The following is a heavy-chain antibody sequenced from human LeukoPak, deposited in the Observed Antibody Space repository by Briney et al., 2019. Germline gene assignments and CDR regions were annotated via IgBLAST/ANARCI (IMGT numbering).Heavy chain of an antibody. J-gene: IGHJ6*03. CDR1: GYSISSGYY. Sequence: SETLSLTCTVSGYSISSGYYWGWIRQPPGKGLEWIGSIYHSGSTYYNPSLKSRVTISVDTSKNQFSLKLSSVTAADTAVYYCAVIWGYYYYMDVWGKGTTVTVSS. D-gene: IGHD7-27*01. CDR2: IYHSGST. CDR3: AVIWGYYYYMDV. V-gene: IGHV4-38-2*02.